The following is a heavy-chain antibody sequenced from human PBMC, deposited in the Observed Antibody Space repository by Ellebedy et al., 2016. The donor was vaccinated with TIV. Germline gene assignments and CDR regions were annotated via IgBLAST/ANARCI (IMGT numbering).Heavy chain of an antibody. J-gene: IGHJ4*02. CDR1: GYTFSGYF. Sequence: ASVKVSCXASGYTFSGYFMHWVRQAPGQGLEWMGRIDPKTGDTNYAEKFQDRVTMTSDTSISTAYMDLSRLTFDDTAIYYCARIAASGREHGWGQGTPVTVSS. CDR3: ARIAASGREHG. CDR2: IDPKTGDT. D-gene: IGHD6-13*01. V-gene: IGHV1-2*06.